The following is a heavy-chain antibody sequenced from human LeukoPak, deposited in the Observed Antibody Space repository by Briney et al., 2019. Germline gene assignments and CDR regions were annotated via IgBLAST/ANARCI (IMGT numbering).Heavy chain of an antibody. V-gene: IGHV4-59*01. J-gene: IGHJ6*02. D-gene: IGHD2-2*01. Sequence: SETLSLTCTVSGGSISSYYWSWIRQPPGKGLEWIGYIYYSGSTNYNPSLKSRVTISVDTSKNQFSLKLSSVTAADTAVYYCARVLGYCSSTSCLQYYYYGMDVWGQGTTVTVSS. CDR1: GGSISSYY. CDR3: ARVLGYCSSTSCLQYYYYGMDV. CDR2: IYYSGST.